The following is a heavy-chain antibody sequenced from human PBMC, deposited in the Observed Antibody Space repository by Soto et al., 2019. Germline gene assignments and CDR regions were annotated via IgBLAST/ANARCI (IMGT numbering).Heavy chain of an antibody. D-gene: IGHD3-16*02. CDR3: ASNRRNCFDP. CDR2: IYYSGST. V-gene: IGHV4-31*03. CDR1: VGSISMGGYC. J-gene: IGHJ5*02. Sequence: SESLSITCPFYVGSISMGGYCWSWLLQHPGKGLEWIGYIYYSGSTYYNPSLKSRVTISVDTSKNQFSLKLSSVTAADTAVYYCASNRRNCFDPWGQGTMVTVSS.